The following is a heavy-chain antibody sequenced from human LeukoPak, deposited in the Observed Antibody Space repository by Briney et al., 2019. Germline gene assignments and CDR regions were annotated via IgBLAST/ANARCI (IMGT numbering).Heavy chain of an antibody. CDR3: AREVLLWFGELIN. CDR1: GGTFSSYA. Sequence: ASVKVSCKASGGTFSSYAISWVRQAPGQGLEWMGRINPNSGGTNYAEKFQGRVTMTRDTSISTAYMELSRLRSDDTAVYYCAREVLLWFGELINWGQGTLITVSS. CDR2: INPNSGGT. J-gene: IGHJ4*02. V-gene: IGHV1-2*06. D-gene: IGHD3-10*01.